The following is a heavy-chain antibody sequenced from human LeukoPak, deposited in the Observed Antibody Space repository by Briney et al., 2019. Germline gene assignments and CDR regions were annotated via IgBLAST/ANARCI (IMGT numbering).Heavy chain of an antibody. CDR3: ARDRAGRKAWVEFDP. J-gene: IGHJ5*02. Sequence: GGSLRLSCAASGITVSQNDMSWVRQAPGRGLEWVSLIYADGATHYADSVKGRFTISRDNSKNTVYLEMNSLRPEDTAVYFCARDRAGRKAWVEFDPWGQGTLVTVSS. V-gene: IGHV3-66*02. D-gene: IGHD3-10*01. CDR1: GITVSQND. CDR2: IYADGAT.